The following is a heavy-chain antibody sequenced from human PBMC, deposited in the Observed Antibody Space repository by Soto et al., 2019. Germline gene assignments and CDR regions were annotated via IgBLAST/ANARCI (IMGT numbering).Heavy chain of an antibody. CDR3: ARDLFPIYCTNGVCPTYYYGMDV. CDR1: GFTFSSYG. J-gene: IGHJ6*02. V-gene: IGHV3-33*01. CDR2: IWYDGSNK. Sequence: GGSLGLSCAASGFTFSSYGMHWVRQAPGKGLEWVAVIWYDGSNKYYADSVKGRFTISRDNSKNTLYLQMNSLRAEDTAVYYCARDLFPIYCTNGVCPTYYYGMDVWGQGTTVTVSS. D-gene: IGHD2-8*01.